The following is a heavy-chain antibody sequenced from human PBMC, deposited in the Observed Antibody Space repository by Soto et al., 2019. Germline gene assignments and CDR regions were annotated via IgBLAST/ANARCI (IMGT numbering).Heavy chain of an antibody. V-gene: IGHV3-30*18. CDR2: ISYDGSNK. D-gene: IGHD6-19*01. J-gene: IGHJ4*02. Sequence: PGGSLRLSCAASGFTFSSYGMHWVRQAPGKGLEWVAVISYDGSNKYYADSVKGRFTISRDNSKNTLYLQMNSLRAEDTAVYYCAKAAAVAGLFDYWGQGTLVTVSS. CDR1: GFTFSSYG. CDR3: AKAAAVAGLFDY.